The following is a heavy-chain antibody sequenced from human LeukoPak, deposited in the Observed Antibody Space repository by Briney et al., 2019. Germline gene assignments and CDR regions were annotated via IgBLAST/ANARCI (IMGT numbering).Heavy chain of an antibody. D-gene: IGHD1-26*01. Sequence: GGSLRLSCAASGFTFINAWMNWVRQAPGKGLEWVGRIKSKTDDDITDYAAPVKGRFTISRDDSKNTLYLQMNSLETEDTAVYYCTTVGSYLPYWGQGTLVTVSS. CDR3: TTVGSYLPY. CDR1: GFTFINAW. V-gene: IGHV3-15*01. CDR2: IKSKTDDDIT. J-gene: IGHJ4*02.